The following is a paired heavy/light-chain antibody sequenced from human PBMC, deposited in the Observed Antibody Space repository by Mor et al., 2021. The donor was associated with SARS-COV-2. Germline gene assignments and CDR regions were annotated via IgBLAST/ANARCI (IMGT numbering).Light chain of an antibody. Sequence: EIVMTQSPATLSVSPGERATLSCRASQSVSSNLAWYQQKPGQAPRLLIYGASTRATGIPARFSGSGSGTEFTLTISSLQSEDFAVYYCQQYNNWPLVFGPGTKVDIK. J-gene: IGKJ3*01. CDR2: GAS. CDR1: QSVSSN. V-gene: IGKV3-15*01. CDR3: QQYNNWPLV.
Heavy chain of an antibody. V-gene: IGHV1-69*01. CDR1: GGTFSSYA. D-gene: IGHD6-13*01. J-gene: IGHJ5*02. Sequence: QVQLVQSGAEVKKPGSSVKVSCKASGGTFSSYAISWVRQAPGQGLEWMGGIIPIFGTANYAQKFQGRVTITADESTSTAYMELSSLRSEDTAVYYCARDVLAYSSSWYTGQSSSPRNWFDPWGQGTLVTVSS. CDR2: IIPIFGTA. CDR3: ARDVLAYSSSWYTGQSSSPRNWFDP.